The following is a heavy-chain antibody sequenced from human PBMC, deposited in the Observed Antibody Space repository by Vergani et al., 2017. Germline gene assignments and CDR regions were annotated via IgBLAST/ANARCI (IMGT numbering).Heavy chain of an antibody. V-gene: IGHV1-18*01. D-gene: IGHD3-3*01. CDR1: GYTFTSYG. CDR3: AREEGYDLGSGSLDAFDI. J-gene: IGHJ3*02. Sequence: QVQLVQSGAEVKKPGASVKVSCKASGYTFTSYGISWVRQAPGQGLEWMGWISAYNGNTNYAQKLQGRVTMTADTATSTAYMGLRSLRSDDTAVYYCAREEGYDLGSGSLDAFDIRGEGTMVNVSS. CDR2: ISAYNGNT.